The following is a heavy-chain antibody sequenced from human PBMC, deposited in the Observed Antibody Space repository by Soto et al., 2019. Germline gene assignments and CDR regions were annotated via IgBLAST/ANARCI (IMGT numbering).Heavy chain of an antibody. CDR2: ISSNGGST. Sequence: GGSLRLSCAASGFTFSSYAMHWVRQAPGKGLEYVSAISSNGGSTYYANSVKGRFTISRDNSKNTLYLQMGSLRAEDMAVYYCARTVVLPARTRDYYHMDVWGKGTTVTVSS. D-gene: IGHD2-2*01. CDR1: GFTFSSYA. V-gene: IGHV3-64*01. CDR3: ARTVVLPARTRDYYHMDV. J-gene: IGHJ6*03.